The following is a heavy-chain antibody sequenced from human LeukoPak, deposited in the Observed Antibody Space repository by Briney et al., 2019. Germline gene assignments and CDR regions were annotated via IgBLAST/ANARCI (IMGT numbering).Heavy chain of an antibody. CDR1: GFTFSSYA. CDR3: APVDGYCSGGSCTY. D-gene: IGHD2-15*01. Sequence: GGSLRLSCAASGFTFSSYAMSWVRQAPGRGLEWVSAISGSGGSTYYADSVKGRFTISRDNSKNTLYLQMNSLRAEDTAVYYCAPVDGYCSGGSCTYWGQGTLVTVSS. CDR2: ISGSGGST. V-gene: IGHV3-23*01. J-gene: IGHJ4*02.